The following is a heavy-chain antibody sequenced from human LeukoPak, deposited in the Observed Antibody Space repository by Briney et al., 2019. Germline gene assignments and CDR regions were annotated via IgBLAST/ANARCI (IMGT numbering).Heavy chain of an antibody. J-gene: IGHJ4*02. CDR2: ISWNSGSI. Sequence: SGGSLRLSCAASGFTFDDYAMHWVRHAPGKGLEWVSGISWNSGSIGYADSVKGRFTISRDNAKNSLYLQMNSLRAEDTALYYCAKDITGHYYDSSGYGYWGQGTLVTVSS. V-gene: IGHV3-9*01. D-gene: IGHD3-22*01. CDR3: AKDITGHYYDSSGYGY. CDR1: GFTFDDYA.